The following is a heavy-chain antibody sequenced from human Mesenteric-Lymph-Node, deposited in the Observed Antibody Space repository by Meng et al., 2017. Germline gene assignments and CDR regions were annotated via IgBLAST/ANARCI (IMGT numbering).Heavy chain of an antibody. V-gene: IGHV3-23*01. D-gene: IGHD4-17*01. Sequence: GGSLRLSCAASGFSFSSYAMGWVRQAPGMGLEWVSLISGSGDNTYYADSVKGRFTISRDNSKNTLYLQMNSLRAEDTAVYFCAKAPTTVTTPLSDYWGQGTLVTGSS. CDR2: ISGSGDNT. CDR3: AKAPTTVTTPLSDY. J-gene: IGHJ4*02. CDR1: GFSFSSYA.